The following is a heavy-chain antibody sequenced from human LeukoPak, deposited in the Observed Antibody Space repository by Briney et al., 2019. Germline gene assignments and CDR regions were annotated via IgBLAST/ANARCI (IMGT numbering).Heavy chain of an antibody. Sequence: PGGSLRLSCAASGFTFSDYVMSWVRQAPGKGLEWVSAISGSGDSTYYADSVKGRFTISRDTSKNTLYLQVNSLRAEDTAVYYCAKNRGVLRNFDCFDYWSQGTLVTVSS. CDR1: GFTFSDYV. CDR3: AKNRGVLRNFDCFDY. D-gene: IGHD3-9*01. V-gene: IGHV3-23*01. CDR2: ISGSGDST. J-gene: IGHJ4*02.